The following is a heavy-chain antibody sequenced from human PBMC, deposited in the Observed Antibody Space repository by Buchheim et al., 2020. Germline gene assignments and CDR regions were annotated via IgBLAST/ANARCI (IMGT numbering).Heavy chain of an antibody. J-gene: IGHJ4*02. CDR3: ARSLILASSSWYLVDY. D-gene: IGHD6-13*01. CDR2: IYTSGST. V-gene: IGHV4-61*02. CDR1: GGSISSGSYY. Sequence: QVQLQESGPGLVKPSQTLSLTCTVSGGSISSGSYYWSWIRQPAGKGLEWIGRIYTSGSTNYNPSLKSRVTISVDTSKNQFSLKLSSVTAADTAVYYCARSLILASSSWYLVDYWGQGTL.